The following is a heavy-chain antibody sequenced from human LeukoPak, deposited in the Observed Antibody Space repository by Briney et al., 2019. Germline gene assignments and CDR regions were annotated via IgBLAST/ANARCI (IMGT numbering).Heavy chain of an antibody. J-gene: IGHJ4*02. CDR2: INAGNGNT. D-gene: IGHD3-10*01. Sequence: ASVKVSCKASGYTFTSYAMHWVRQALGQRLEWMGWINAGNGNTKYSQKFQGRVTITRDTSASTAYMELSSLRSEDTAVYYCARDALYEFGEFHFDYWGQGTLVTVSS. CDR3: ARDALYEFGEFHFDY. V-gene: IGHV1-3*01. CDR1: GYTFTSYA.